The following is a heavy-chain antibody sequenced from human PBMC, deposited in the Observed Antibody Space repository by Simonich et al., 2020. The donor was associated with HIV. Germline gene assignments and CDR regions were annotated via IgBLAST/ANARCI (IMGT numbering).Heavy chain of an antibody. D-gene: IGHD1-26*01. Sequence: EVQLVESGGGLVKPGGSLRLSCAASGFTFSSYSMNWVRQAPGKGLELIASSSSSSSYIYYTDSGKGRFTISRDNAKNSLYLQMNSLRAEDTAVYYCARDFDDSGSYADAFDIWGQGTMVTVSS. V-gene: IGHV3-21*01. CDR1: GFTFSSYS. CDR3: ARDFDDSGSYADAFDI. CDR2: SSSSSSYI. J-gene: IGHJ3*02.